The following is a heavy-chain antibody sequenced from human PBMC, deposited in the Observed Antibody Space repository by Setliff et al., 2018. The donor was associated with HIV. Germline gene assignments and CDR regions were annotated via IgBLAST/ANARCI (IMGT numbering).Heavy chain of an antibody. Sequence: PSETLSLTCNVSGFSISSNYYWGWVRQPPGRGLEWIGNIYHSGTAYYNPSFKTRVAISIDTSKNYVSLKLRSLTAADTAIYYCARDPRGLLSPVPRGYFDYWGQGALVTV. CDR1: GFSISSNYY. V-gene: IGHV4-38-2*02. D-gene: IGHD3-22*01. CDR3: ARDPRGLLSPVPRGYFDY. CDR2: IYHSGTA. J-gene: IGHJ4*02.